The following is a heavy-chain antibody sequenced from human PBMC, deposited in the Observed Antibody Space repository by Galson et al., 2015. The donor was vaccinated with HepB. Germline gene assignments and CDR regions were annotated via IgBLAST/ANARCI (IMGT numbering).Heavy chain of an antibody. CDR1: GDSVPSNSAA. CDR2: TYYRSKWYS. D-gene: IGHD6-19*01. CDR3: ARVAGTIYYYGLDV. J-gene: IGHJ6*02. Sequence: CAISGDSVPSNSAAWNWIRRSPSRGLEWLGRTYYRSKWYSDYAVSVRSRISINVDTSRNQFSLQLNSVAPADTAVYYCARVAGTIYYYGLDVWGQGTTVTVSS. V-gene: IGHV6-1*01.